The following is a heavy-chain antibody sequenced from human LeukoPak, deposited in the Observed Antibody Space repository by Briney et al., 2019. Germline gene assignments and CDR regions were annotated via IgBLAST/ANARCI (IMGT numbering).Heavy chain of an antibody. CDR2: ISGSGDRT. CDR1: GFSFNNYA. V-gene: IGHV3-23*01. D-gene: IGHD1-26*01. CDR3: TRELKVTGPTTGFDY. Sequence: GGSLRLSCAASGFSFNNYAIGWVRQAPGKGLEWVSAISGSGDRTYYADSVKGRFTISRDNSEDTLFLQMNSLRAEDSAVYYCTRELKVTGPTTGFDYWGQGTLVTVSS. J-gene: IGHJ4*02.